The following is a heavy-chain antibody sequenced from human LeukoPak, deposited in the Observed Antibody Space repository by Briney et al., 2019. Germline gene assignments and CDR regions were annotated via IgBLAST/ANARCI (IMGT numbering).Heavy chain of an antibody. V-gene: IGHV4-39*01. CDR2: IYYSGST. D-gene: IGHD3-16*01. CDR1: GGSISSSSYY. CDR3: AGGSMRYLMRFDPFDN. Sequence: PSETLSLTCTVSGGSISSSSYYWGWIRQPPGKGLEWIGSIYYSGSTYYNPSLKSRVTISIGPSKNQFSLKLSSVTAADTAVYYCAGGSMRYLMRFDPFDNWGQGTLVTVSS. J-gene: IGHJ4*02.